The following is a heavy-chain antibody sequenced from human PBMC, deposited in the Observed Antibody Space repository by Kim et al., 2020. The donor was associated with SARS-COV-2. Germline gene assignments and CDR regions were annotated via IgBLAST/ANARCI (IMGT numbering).Heavy chain of an antibody. V-gene: IGHV4-34*01. CDR3: ARDPLYSGYDYPADY. Sequence: SETLSLTCAVYGGSFSGYYWSWIRQPPGKGLEWIGEINHSGSTNYNPSLKSRVTISVDTSKNQFSLKLSSVTAADTAVYYCARDPLYSGYDYPADYWGQGTLVTVSS. CDR2: INHSGST. D-gene: IGHD5-12*01. J-gene: IGHJ4*02. CDR1: GGSFSGYY.